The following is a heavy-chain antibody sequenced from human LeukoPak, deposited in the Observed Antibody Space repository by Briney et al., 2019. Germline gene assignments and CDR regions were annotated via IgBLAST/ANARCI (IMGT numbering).Heavy chain of an antibody. CDR2: ISGSGGST. J-gene: IGHJ6*02. CDR3: AKVLSTTVTTGCGMDV. CDR1: GFTFSSYA. D-gene: IGHD4-17*01. Sequence: GGSLRLSCAASGFTFSSYAMSWVRQAPGKGLEWVSAISGSGGSTYYADSVKGRFTISRDNSKNTLYLQMNSLRAEDTAVYYCAKVLSTTVTTGCGMDVWGQGTTVTVSS. V-gene: IGHV3-23*01.